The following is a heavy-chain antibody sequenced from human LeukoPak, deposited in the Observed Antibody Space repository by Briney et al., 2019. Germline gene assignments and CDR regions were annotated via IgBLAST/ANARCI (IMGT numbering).Heavy chain of an antibody. CDR1: GYSISRGYY. V-gene: IGHV4-38-2*02. Sequence: SETLSLTCTVSGYSISRGYYWGWIRQPPGKGREWIGNIYHSGSTYYNPSLKSRVTISVDTSKNQFSLKLSSVTAADTAVYYCARVSYDSSGYLDYWGQGTLVTVSS. CDR2: IYHSGST. D-gene: IGHD3-22*01. J-gene: IGHJ4*02. CDR3: ARVSYDSSGYLDY.